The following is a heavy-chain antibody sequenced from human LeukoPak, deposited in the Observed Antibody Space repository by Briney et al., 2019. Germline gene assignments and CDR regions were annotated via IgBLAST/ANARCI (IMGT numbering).Heavy chain of an antibody. CDR1: GFTFSDYY. J-gene: IGHJ3*02. CDR3: LPLLSRPYVEDGFDI. D-gene: IGHD2/OR15-2a*01. V-gene: IGHV3-11*06. Sequence: NPGGSLRLSCTASGFTFSDYYMSWIRQAPGKGLEWVSYISSSSSYTKYADSVKGRFTISRDNARNSLYLQMNSLRAEDTAVYYWLPLLSRPYVEDGFDIWGQGTMVTVSS. CDR2: ISSSSSYT.